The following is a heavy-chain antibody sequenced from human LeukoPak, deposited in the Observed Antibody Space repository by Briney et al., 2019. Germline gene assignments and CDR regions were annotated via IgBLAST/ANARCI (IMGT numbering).Heavy chain of an antibody. Sequence: SETLSLTCTVSGGSISSYYWSWIRQPPGKGLEWIGYIYTSGSTNYNPSLKSRVTISVDTSKNQFSLKLSSVTAADTAVYYCASAGGDYSCYMDVWGKGTTVTVSS. CDR2: IYTSGST. CDR3: ASAGGDYSCYMDV. J-gene: IGHJ6*03. D-gene: IGHD4-11*01. CDR1: GGSISSYY. V-gene: IGHV4-4*09.